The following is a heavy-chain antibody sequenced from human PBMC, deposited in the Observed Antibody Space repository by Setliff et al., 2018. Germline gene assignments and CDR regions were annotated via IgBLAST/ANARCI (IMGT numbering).Heavy chain of an antibody. CDR1: GFTFSTYT. V-gene: IGHV3-23*01. CDR2: ISGDSEYI. J-gene: IGHJ4*02. D-gene: IGHD6-19*01. CDR3: VNHNPARRSPAGTALDS. Sequence: GGSLRLSCAASGFTFSTYTMNWVRQAPGKGLEWVSAISGDSEYIYYRDSVKGRFTISRANSKNTLYLQMNNLRVEDTARYYCVNHNPARRSPAGTALDSWGQGTLVTVSS.